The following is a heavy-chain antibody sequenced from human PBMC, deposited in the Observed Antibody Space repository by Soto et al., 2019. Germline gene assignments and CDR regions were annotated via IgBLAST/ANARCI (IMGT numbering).Heavy chain of an antibody. CDR2: ISGSGDST. J-gene: IGHJ4*02. CDR1: GFTFSSYA. CDR3: AKVSSSWYAGFFDL. D-gene: IGHD6-13*01. V-gene: IGHV3-23*01. Sequence: PGGSLRLSCAASGFTFSSYAMNWVRQAPGKGLEWVSAISGSGDSTYYVDSVKGRFTISRDNSNNTLYLQMNTLRVEDTAVYYCAKVSSSWYAGFFDLWGQGTLVTVSS.